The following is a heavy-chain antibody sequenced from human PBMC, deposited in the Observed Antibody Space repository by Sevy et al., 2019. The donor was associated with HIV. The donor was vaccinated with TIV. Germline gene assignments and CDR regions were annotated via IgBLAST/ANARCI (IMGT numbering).Heavy chain of an antibody. CDR3: VRDYLGYCTTTTCQGFDY. D-gene: IGHD2-2*01. Sequence: GGSLRLSCAASGFIFSDFYMSWIRQAPGKGLEWVSYISSSSSYTNYADSVKGRFIISRDNAKNSLYLQMNSLRAEDTAVYYCVRDYLGYCTTTTCQGFDYWGQGTLVTVPS. J-gene: IGHJ4*02. CDR2: ISSSSSYT. CDR1: GFIFSDFY. V-gene: IGHV3-11*06.